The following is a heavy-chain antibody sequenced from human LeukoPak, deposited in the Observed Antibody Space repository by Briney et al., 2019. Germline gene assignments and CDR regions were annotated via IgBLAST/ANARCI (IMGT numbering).Heavy chain of an antibody. CDR1: GYTFTGYY. CDR2: INPNSGGT. V-gene: IGHV1-2*02. CDR3: ARGGAYYYDSSGYEPDAFDI. Sequence: ASVKVSCKASGYTFTGYYMHWVRQAPGQGLEWMGWINPNSGGTNYAQKFQGRVTMTRDTSISTAYMELSRLRSDDTAVYYCARGGAYYYDSSGYEPDAFDIWGQGTMVTVSS. D-gene: IGHD3-22*01. J-gene: IGHJ3*02.